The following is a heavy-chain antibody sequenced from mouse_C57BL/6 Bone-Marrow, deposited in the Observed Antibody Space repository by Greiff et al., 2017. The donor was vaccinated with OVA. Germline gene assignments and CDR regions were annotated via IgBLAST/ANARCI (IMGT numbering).Heavy chain of an antibody. J-gene: IGHJ3*01. CDR2: INPSNGGT. CDR1: GYTFTSYW. CDR3: AREDGYDGGAWFAY. D-gene: IGHD2-2*01. Sequence: VQLQQPGTDLVKPGASVKLSCKASGYTFTSYWMHWVKQRPGQGLEWIGNINPSNGGTNYNEKFKSKATLTVDKSSSTAYMQLSSLTSEDSAVYYGAREDGYDGGAWFAYWGQGTLVTVSA. V-gene: IGHV1-53*01.